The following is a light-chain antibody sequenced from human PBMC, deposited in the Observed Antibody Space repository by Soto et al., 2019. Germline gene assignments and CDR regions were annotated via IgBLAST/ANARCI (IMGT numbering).Light chain of an antibody. Sequence: EILLTQSPATLSLSPGARAPLSCRASQSVYSSLAWYQQKPGQAPRLLIYGASTRATGIPARFSGSGSGTEFTLTISRLQSEDFAVYYCQQYNNWPPWTFGQGTKVDIK. J-gene: IGKJ1*01. CDR3: QQYNNWPPWT. CDR1: QSVYSS. CDR2: GAS. V-gene: IGKV3-15*01.